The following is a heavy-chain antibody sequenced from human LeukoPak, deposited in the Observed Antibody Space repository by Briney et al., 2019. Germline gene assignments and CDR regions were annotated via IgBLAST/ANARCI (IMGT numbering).Heavy chain of an antibody. CDR1: GYSFTSYW. J-gene: IGHJ6*02. Sequence: PGESLKISCKGSGYSFTSYWIGWVRQMPGKGLEWMGIIYPGDSDTRYSPSFQGQVTISADKSISTAYLQWSSLKASDTAMYYCARAPGGMVRGVISPDYYYGMDVWGQGTTVTVSS. CDR2: IYPGDSDT. CDR3: ARAPGGMVRGVISPDYYYGMDV. D-gene: IGHD3-10*01. V-gene: IGHV5-51*01.